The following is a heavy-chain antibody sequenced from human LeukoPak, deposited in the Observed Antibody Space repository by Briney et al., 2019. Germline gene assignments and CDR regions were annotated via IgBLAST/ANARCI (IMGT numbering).Heavy chain of an antibody. CDR3: ARGGPTDSSGYYLYYYYYYGMDV. D-gene: IGHD3-22*01. V-gene: IGHV4-59*12. CDR2: IYYSGST. J-gene: IGHJ6*02. CDR1: GGSISSYY. Sequence: SETLSLTCTVSGGSISSYYWSWIRQPPGKGLEWIGYIYYSGSTNYNPSLKSRVTISVDTSKNQFSLKLSSVTAADTAVYYCARGGPTDSSGYYLYYYYYYGMDVWGQGTTVTVSS.